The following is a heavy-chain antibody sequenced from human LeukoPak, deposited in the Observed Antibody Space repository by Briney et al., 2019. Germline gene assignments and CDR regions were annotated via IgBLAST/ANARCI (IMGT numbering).Heavy chain of an antibody. CDR1: GGTFSSYA. CDR3: AREGEYDSSGKSDQMAFDI. J-gene: IGHJ3*02. CDR2: INPSGGST. V-gene: IGHV1-46*01. Sequence: ASVKVSCKASGGTFSSYAISWVRQAPGQGLEWMGIINPSGGSTSYAQKFQGRVTMTRDTSTSTVYMELSSLRSEDTAVYYCAREGEYDSSGKSDQMAFDIWGQGTMVTVSS. D-gene: IGHD3-22*01.